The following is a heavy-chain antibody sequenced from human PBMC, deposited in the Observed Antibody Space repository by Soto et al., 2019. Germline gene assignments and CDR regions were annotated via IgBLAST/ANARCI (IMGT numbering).Heavy chain of an antibody. Sequence: QAGGSLRLSCAASGFTFSSYWINWVRQAPGKGLEWVANIKGDGSEKSYVDSVKGRFTISRDNAKNSLYLQMSSLRAEDTAVYHSVRGQNWEFESWGQGTLVTVSS. D-gene: IGHD7-27*01. CDR3: VRGQNWEFES. CDR2: IKGDGSEK. V-gene: IGHV3-7*01. J-gene: IGHJ4*02. CDR1: GFTFSSYW.